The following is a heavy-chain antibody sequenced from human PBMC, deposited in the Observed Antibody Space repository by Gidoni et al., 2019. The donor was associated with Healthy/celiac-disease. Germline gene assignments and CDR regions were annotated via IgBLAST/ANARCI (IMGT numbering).Heavy chain of an antibody. J-gene: IGHJ6*02. CDR1: GFTVSSNY. Sequence: EVQLVESGGGLVQPGGSLRLSCSASGFTVSSNYMSWVRQAPGKGLEWVSVIYSGGSTYYADSVKGRFTISRHNSKNTLYLQMNSLRAEDTAVYYCARDRVTLDYYYGMDVWGQGTTVTVSS. CDR2: IYSGGST. V-gene: IGHV3-53*04. CDR3: ARDRVTLDYYYGMDV. D-gene: IGHD3-16*01.